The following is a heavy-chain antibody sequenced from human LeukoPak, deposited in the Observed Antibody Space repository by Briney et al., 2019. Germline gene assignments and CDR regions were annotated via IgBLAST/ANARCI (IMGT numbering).Heavy chain of an antibody. J-gene: IGHJ4*02. Sequence: GASLRLSCAAFGFKLSNYAMSWVRQAAGKGLEWLSAITGSGGTTYYAHSVKGRFTSSRDNSKNTLYLQMNTLRAEDTAVYYCAKWGDYDVLTGYYDSDYWGQGTLVTVSS. CDR2: ITGSGGTT. CDR3: AKWGDYDVLTGYYDSDY. CDR1: GFKLSNYA. V-gene: IGHV3-23*01. D-gene: IGHD3-9*01.